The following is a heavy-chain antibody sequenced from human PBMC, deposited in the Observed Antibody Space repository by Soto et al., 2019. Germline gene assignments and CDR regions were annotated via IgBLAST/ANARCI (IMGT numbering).Heavy chain of an antibody. D-gene: IGHD3-16*01. V-gene: IGHV3-30*18. Sequence: GGSLRLSCAASGITFSSYGMHWVRQAPGKGLEWVAVISYDGTNKYYGGSVKGRFSISRDNSKNTLYLQMNSLRAEDTAAYYCAKGLGWRVLGDAFDIWGQGTMVTVSS. CDR2: ISYDGTNK. CDR1: GITFSSYG. J-gene: IGHJ3*02. CDR3: AKGLGWRVLGDAFDI.